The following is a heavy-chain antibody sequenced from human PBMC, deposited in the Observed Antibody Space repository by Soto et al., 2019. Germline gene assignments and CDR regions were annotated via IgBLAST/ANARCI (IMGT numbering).Heavy chain of an antibody. V-gene: IGHV4-34*01. CDR3: ARHVGNSPPGS. Sequence: SETLSLTCAVYGGSFSGYYWSWIRQPPGKGLEWIGEINHRGSAYYNPSLKSRVTISVDTSKNQFSLKLTSVTAADTAVYHCARHVGNSPPGSWGQGTLVTVSS. J-gene: IGHJ4*02. D-gene: IGHD1-26*01. CDR2: INHRGSA. CDR1: GGSFSGYY.